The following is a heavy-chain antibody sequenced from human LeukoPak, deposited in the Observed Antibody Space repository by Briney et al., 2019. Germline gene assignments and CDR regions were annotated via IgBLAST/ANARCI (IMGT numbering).Heavy chain of an antibody. D-gene: IGHD3-9*01. CDR2: ISAYNGNT. V-gene: IGHV1-18*01. J-gene: IGHJ4*02. Sequence: ASVKVSCKASGYTFTSYGISWVRQAPGQGLEWMGWISAYNGNTNYAQKLQGRVTMTTDTSTSTAYMELRSLRSDDTAVYYCARDRGILTGYYIPRGTTAPLGYWGQGTLVTVSS. CDR3: ARDRGILTGYYIPRGTTAPLGY. CDR1: GYTFTSYG.